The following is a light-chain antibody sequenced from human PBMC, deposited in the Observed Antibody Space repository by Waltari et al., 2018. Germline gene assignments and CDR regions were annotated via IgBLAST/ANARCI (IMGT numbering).Light chain of an antibody. CDR3: QQNYAFPRT. CDR1: QDVKNY. Sequence: VIWVTQSPSLLTASTGETVTITSRTSQDVKNYFAWYQQKPGKAPELLIYTATVLQTGVPSRFSGSGSGTDFTLTISSLQSEDFATYFCQQNYAFPRTFGQGTKVEVK. J-gene: IGKJ1*01. V-gene: IGKV1D-8*01. CDR2: TAT.